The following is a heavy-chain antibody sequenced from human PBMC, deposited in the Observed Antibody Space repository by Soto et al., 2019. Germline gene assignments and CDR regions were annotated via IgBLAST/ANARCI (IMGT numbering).Heavy chain of an antibody. J-gene: IGHJ6*02. D-gene: IGHD3-9*01. CDR2: ISYDGSNK. V-gene: IGHV3-30-3*01. CDR3: ARDWGTYYDILRSGFYYYYYGMDV. Sequence: ESGGGVVQPGRSLRLSCAASGFTFSSYAMHWVRQAPGKGLEWVAVISYDGSNKYYADSVKGRFTISRDNSKNTLYLQMNSLRAEDTAVYYCARDWGTYYDILRSGFYYYYYGMDVWGQGTTVTVSS. CDR1: GFTFSSYA.